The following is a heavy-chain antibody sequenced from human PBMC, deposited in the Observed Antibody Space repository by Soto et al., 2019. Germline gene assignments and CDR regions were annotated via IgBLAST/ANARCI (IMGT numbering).Heavy chain of an antibody. J-gene: IGHJ5*02. V-gene: IGHV4-34*01. CDR3: ARGKRGYSYGYGRNRDNWFDP. Sequence: QVQLQQWGAGLLKPSETLSLTCAVYGGSFSGYYWSWIRQPPGKGLEWIGEINHSGSTNYNPSLTSRVTISVDTSKNQFSLKLSSVTAADTAVYYCARGKRGYSYGYGRNRDNWFDPWGQGTLVTVSS. CDR2: INHSGST. D-gene: IGHD5-18*01. CDR1: GGSFSGYY.